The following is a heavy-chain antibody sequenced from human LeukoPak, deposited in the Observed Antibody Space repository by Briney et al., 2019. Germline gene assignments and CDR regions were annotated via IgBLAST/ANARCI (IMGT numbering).Heavy chain of an antibody. D-gene: IGHD3-22*01. CDR2: ISYDGSNK. V-gene: IGHV3-30-3*01. CDR1: GFTFSSYA. J-gene: IGHJ6*02. Sequence: PGRSLRLSCAASGFTFSSYAMHWVRQAPGKGLEWVAVISYDGSNKYYADSVKGRFTISRDNSKNTLYLQMNSLRAEDTAVYYCARVIVDYYGMDVWGQGTTVTVSS. CDR3: ARVIVDYYGMDV.